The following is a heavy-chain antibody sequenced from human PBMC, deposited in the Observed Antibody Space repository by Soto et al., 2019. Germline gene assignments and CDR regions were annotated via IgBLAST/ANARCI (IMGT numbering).Heavy chain of an antibody. D-gene: IGHD4-17*01. CDR1: GGSFSGYY. V-gene: IGHV4-34*01. CDR2: INHSGST. J-gene: IGHJ5*02. Sequence: SETLSLTCAVYGGSFSGYYWSWIRQPPGKGLEWIGEINHSGSTNYNPSLKSRVTISVDTSKNQFSLKLSSVTAADTAVYYCARGSTVTRLYNWFDPWGQGTLVTVSS. CDR3: ARGSTVTRLYNWFDP.